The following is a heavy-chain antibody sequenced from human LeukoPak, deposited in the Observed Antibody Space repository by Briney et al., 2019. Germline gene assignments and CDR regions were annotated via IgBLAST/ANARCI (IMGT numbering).Heavy chain of an antibody. CDR1: GGSLSSYY. V-gene: IGHV4-59*08. Sequence: SETLSLTCTVSGGSLSSYYWSWIRQAPGKGLEWIAYIYYSGSTDYNPSLKSRVTISLDTSKNQFSLKLSSVTAADTAVYYCARHDPIVGTPDAFDIWGQGTMVTVSS. CDR3: ARHDPIVGTPDAFDI. D-gene: IGHD1-26*01. CDR2: IYYSGST. J-gene: IGHJ3*02.